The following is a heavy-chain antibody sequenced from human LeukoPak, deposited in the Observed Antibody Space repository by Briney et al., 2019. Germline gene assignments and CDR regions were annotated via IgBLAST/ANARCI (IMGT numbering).Heavy chain of an antibody. CDR1: GITLSNYG. CDR3: ARAVRGVVVGFFDS. V-gene: IGHV3-23*01. D-gene: IGHD3-10*01. J-gene: IGHJ4*02. CDR2: ISDSGGRT. Sequence: GGSLRLSCAVSGITLSNYGMSWVRQAPGKGLEWVAGISDSGGRTNYADSVKGRFTISRDNPKNTLYLQLNSLRAEDTAIYYCARAVRGVVVGFFDSWGQGTLVTVSS.